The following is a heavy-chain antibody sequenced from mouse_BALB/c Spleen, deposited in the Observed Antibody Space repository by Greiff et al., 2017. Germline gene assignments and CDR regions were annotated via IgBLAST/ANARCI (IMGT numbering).Heavy chain of an antibody. D-gene: IGHD2-4*01. CDR3: ARGSLYYDSGWYLDG. CDR1: GFTFSDYY. Sequence: EVQVVESGGGLVKPGGSLKLSCAASGFTFSDYYMSWVRQTPEKRLEWVATISNGGSYTYYPDSVKGRFTISRDNAKNNLYLQMSSLKSEDTAMYYCARGSLYYDSGWYLDGWGAGTTVTVSS. V-gene: IGHV5-4*02. J-gene: IGHJ1*01. CDR2: ISNGGSYT.